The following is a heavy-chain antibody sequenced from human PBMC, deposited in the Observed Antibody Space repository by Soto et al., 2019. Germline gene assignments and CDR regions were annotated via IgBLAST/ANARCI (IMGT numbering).Heavy chain of an antibody. CDR1: GFTFSDYY. D-gene: IGHD6-13*01. Sequence: QVQLVESGGGLVKPGGSLRLSCAVSGFTFSDYYMTWIRQAPGKGLEWVSYISSRTSHTNYGDSVKGRFTVSRDNAENSRFRQMSSRRAKDTDVYYCARGGGAAADSFDFWGQGTLVTVSS. CDR2: ISSRTSHT. V-gene: IGHV3-11*05. CDR3: ARGGGAAADSFDF. J-gene: IGHJ4*02.